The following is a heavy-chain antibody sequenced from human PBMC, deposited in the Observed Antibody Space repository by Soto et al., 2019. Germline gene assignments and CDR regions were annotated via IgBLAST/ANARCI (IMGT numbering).Heavy chain of an antibody. J-gene: IGHJ4*02. V-gene: IGHV1-69*13. CDR2: IIPIFGTA. D-gene: IGHD6-13*01. CDR3: ARDSIYSRGLGY. Sequence: SVKVSCKASGGTFSSYAISCVVQAPGQGLEWMGGIIPIFGTANYAQKFQGRVTITADESTSTAYMELSSLRSEDTAVYYCARDSIYSRGLGYWGQGTLVTVSS. CDR1: GGTFSSYA.